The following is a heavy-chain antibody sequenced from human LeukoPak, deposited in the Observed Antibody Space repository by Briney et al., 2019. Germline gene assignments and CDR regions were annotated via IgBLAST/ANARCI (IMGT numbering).Heavy chain of an antibody. J-gene: IGHJ4*02. V-gene: IGHV3-33*01. CDR2: IRADGSSK. Sequence: GRSLRLSCAASGFTFSSYDMHWVRQSPGKGLEWLATIRADGSSKYYSDSVNGRFTISRDNSRNTMSLQMNSRTAEDTAVFFCARDPVGSRGNYFDFWGQGALVTVSS. CDR1: GFTFSSYD. CDR3: ARDPVGSRGNYFDF. D-gene: IGHD1-26*01.